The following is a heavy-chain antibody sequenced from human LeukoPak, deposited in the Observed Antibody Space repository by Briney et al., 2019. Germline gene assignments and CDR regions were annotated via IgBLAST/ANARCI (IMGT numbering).Heavy chain of an antibody. J-gene: IGHJ1*01. V-gene: IGHV4-30-4*01. D-gene: IGHD3-9*01. CDR2: IYYSGST. Sequence: PSETLSLTCTVFGGSISSGDYYWSWIRQPPGKGLEWIGYIYYSGSTYYNPSLKSRVTISVDTSKNQFSLKLSSVTAADTAVYYCASIPYYDILTGATSGIYFQHWGQGTLVTVSS. CDR1: GGSISSGDYY. CDR3: ASIPYYDILTGATSGIYFQH.